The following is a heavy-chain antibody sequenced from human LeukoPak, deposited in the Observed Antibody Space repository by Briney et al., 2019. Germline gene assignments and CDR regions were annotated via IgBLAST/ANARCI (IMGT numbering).Heavy chain of an antibody. CDR3: ARGHRTSSAYHCNAMDV. D-gene: IGHD2-8*01. V-gene: IGHV4-31*03. CDR1: GGSISSGSYW. J-gene: IGHJ6*02. Sequence: SETLSLTCTVSGGSISSGSYWWSWIRQHPERGLEWIGYHYYSGSTYYNPSLKSRVSISVDTSKNQLSLTLTSVTAADTAVYYCARGHRTSSAYHCNAMDVWGQGTTVTVSS. CDR2: HYYSGST.